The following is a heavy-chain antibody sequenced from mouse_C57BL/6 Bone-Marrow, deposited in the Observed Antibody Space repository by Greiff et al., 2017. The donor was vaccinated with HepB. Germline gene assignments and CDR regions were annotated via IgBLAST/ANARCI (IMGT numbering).Heavy chain of an antibody. D-gene: IGHD1-3*01. V-gene: IGHV5-17*01. J-gene: IGHJ3*01. CDR1: GFTFSDYG. Sequence: DVKLVESGGGLVKPGGSLKLSCAASGFTFSDYGMHWVRQAPEKGLEWVAYISSGSSTIYYADTVKGRFTISRDNAKNTLFLQMTSLRSEDTAMYYCARWGYKGFAYWGQGTLVTVSA. CDR2: ISSGSSTI. CDR3: ARWGYKGFAY.